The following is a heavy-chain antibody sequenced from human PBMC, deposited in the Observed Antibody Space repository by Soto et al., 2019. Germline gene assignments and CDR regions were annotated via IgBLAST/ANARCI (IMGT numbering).Heavy chain of an antibody. J-gene: IGHJ4*01. CDR3: ATVAAYGDYPPRNVN. CDR1: GFTFSSYS. Sequence: PGGSLRLSCAASGFTFSSYSMNWVRQAPGKGLEWVSYISSSSSTIYYADSVKGRFTISRDNAKNSLYLQMNSMRDEDTAVNYCATVAAYGDYPPRNVNWGQGALVTVSS. CDR2: ISSSSSTI. V-gene: IGHV3-48*02. D-gene: IGHD4-17*01.